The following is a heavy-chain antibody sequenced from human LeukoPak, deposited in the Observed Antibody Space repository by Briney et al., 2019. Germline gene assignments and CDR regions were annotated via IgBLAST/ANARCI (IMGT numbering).Heavy chain of an antibody. V-gene: IGHV4-4*07. CDR3: ARVPATKYCSSTSCYVGETQYYFDY. CDR2: IYTSGST. CDR1: GGSISSYC. J-gene: IGHJ4*02. D-gene: IGHD2-2*01. Sequence: SETLSLTCTVSGGSISSYCWTWIRQPAGKVLEWIGRIYTSGSTNYNPSLKSRVTMSVDTSKNQFSLKLSSVTAADTAVYYCARVPATKYCSSTSCYVGETQYYFDYWGQGTLVTVSS.